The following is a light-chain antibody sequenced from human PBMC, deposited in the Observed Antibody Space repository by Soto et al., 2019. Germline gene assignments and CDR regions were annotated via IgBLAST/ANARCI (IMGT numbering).Light chain of an antibody. Sequence: QSVLTQPPSASGSPGQSLTISCTGTSRDVGGYNYVFWYQQHPGKAPKLMIYEVNKRPSGVHDRFSGSKSGNTASLTVSGLQAEDEADYYCSSYAGSDIFVFGGGTKVTVL. J-gene: IGLJ2*01. V-gene: IGLV2-8*01. CDR3: SSYAGSDIFV. CDR2: EVN. CDR1: SRDVGGYNY.